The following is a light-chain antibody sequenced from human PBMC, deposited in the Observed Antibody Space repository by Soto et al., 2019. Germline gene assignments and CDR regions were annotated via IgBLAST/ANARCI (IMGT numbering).Light chain of an antibody. CDR1: QTVRRY. J-gene: IGKJ5*01. Sequence: DTQMTQSPSSLSASVLDRVSITGLASQTVRRYLNWYQQKPGKAPTLLIYAASTLESAVPPRFSGAGSETEFTLTINGLQPDDFATYYCQQTFSTPITFGRGTRLEIK. V-gene: IGKV1-39*01. CDR2: AAS. CDR3: QQTFSTPIT.